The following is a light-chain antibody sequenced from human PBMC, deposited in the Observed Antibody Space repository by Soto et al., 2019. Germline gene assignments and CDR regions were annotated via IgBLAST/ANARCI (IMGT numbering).Light chain of an antibody. J-gene: IGLJ1*01. CDR3: SSYTSSSTGV. V-gene: IGLV2-14*01. Sequence: QSVLTQPASVSGSPGQSITISCTGTSSDVGGYNYVSWYQQHPGKAPKLMIYEVRNRPSGVSNRFSGSKSGNTASLTISGLQAEDEADYYCSSYTSSSTGVFGTGTKLT. CDR2: EVR. CDR1: SSDVGGYNY.